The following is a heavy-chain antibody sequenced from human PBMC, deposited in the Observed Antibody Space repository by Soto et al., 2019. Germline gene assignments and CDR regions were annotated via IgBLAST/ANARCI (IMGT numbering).Heavy chain of an antibody. D-gene: IGHD3-22*01. Sequence: GGSLRLSCAASGFTFSSYAMSWVRRAPGKGLEWVSAISGSARSTKYADSVKGRFTISRDNSKNTLYRQMNSLRAEDTAVYYCARSATMIVVTSYEYYFDYWGQGTLVTVSS. CDR3: ARSATMIVVTSYEYYFDY. V-gene: IGHV3-23*01. CDR2: ISGSARST. CDR1: GFTFSSYA. J-gene: IGHJ4*02.